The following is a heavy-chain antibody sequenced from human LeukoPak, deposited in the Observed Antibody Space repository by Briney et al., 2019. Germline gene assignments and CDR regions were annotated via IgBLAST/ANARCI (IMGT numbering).Heavy chain of an antibody. CDR2: INPNSGGT. V-gene: IGHV1-2*02. Sequence: ASVKVSCKASGYTFTGYYMRWVRQAPGQGLEWMGWINPNSGGTNYAQKFQGRVTMTRDTSISTAYMELSRLRSDDTAVYYCARVSLLSGAYNYWGQGTLVTVSS. CDR3: ARVSLLSGAYNY. D-gene: IGHD1-26*01. J-gene: IGHJ4*02. CDR1: GYTFTGYY.